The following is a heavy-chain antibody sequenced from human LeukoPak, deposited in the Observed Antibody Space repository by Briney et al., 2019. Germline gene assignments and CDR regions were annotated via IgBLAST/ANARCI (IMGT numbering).Heavy chain of an antibody. CDR2: IYADGST. V-gene: IGHV4-4*07. CDR3: ARAPSECGGTCAFDL. D-gene: IGHD2-15*01. Sequence: SETLSLTCTVSGGSISSSFWSWIRQPAGKGLEWIGRIYADGSTNYNPSLKSRITMSLDTPENQFSLKLTSVTAADTAVYFCARAPSECGGTCAFDLWGQGTLVTVSS. CDR1: GGSISSSF. J-gene: IGHJ5*02.